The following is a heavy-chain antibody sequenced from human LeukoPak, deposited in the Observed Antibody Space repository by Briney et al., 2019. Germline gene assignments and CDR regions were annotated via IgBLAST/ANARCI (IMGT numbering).Heavy chain of an antibody. CDR3: AKKLSGPSNQYFDC. J-gene: IGHJ4*02. Sequence: GGSLRLSCAASGFTFTNYAMSWVRQAPGKGLEWVSIISVSGGTIYYADSVKGRFTISRDNSKNTLYLQMNSLRAEDTDVYYCAKKLSGPSNQYFDCWGQGTLVTVSS. V-gene: IGHV3-23*01. D-gene: IGHD1-14*01. CDR1: GFTFTNYA. CDR2: ISVSGGTI.